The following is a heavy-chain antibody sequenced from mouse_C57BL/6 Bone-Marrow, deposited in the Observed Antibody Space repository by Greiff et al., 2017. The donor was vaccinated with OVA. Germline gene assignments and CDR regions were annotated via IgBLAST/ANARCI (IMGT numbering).Heavy chain of an antibody. D-gene: IGHD1-1*01. Sequence: QVQLQQPGAELVQPGASVKLSCKASGYTFTSYWMHWVKQRPGRGLEWIGRIDPNRGGTKYNEKFKSKATLTVDKPSSTAYMQLSSLTSEDSAVYYCARFTTVPIMDYWGQGTSVTVSS. CDR1: GYTFTSYW. J-gene: IGHJ4*01. V-gene: IGHV1-72*01. CDR3: ARFTTVPIMDY. CDR2: IDPNRGGT.